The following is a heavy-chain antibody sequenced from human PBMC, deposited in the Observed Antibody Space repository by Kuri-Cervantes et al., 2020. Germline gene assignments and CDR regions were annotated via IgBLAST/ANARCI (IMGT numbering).Heavy chain of an antibody. CDR1: GGSFSGYY. V-gene: IGHV4-34*01. CDR3: ARAPYDRSGYLRPMLDY. D-gene: IGHD3-22*01. J-gene: IGHJ4*02. CDR2: INHSGST. Sequence: GSLRPACAVYGGSFSGYYWSWIRQPPGKGLEWIGEINHSGSTNYNPSLKSRVTISVDTSKNQFSLKLSSVTAADTAVYYCARAPYDRSGYLRPMLDYWGQGTLVTVSS.